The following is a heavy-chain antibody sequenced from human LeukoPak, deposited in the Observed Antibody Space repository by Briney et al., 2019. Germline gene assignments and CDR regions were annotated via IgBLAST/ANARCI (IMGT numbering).Heavy chain of an antibody. Sequence: GGSLRLSCAASGFTFDDYGMSWVRQAPGKGLEWVSGINWNGGSTGYADSVKGRFTISRDNAKNSLYLQMNSLRAEDTAVFYCARDLTTVVSPGKYYGMDVWGQGTTVTVSS. CDR1: GFTFDDYG. CDR2: INWNGGST. D-gene: IGHD4-23*01. CDR3: ARDLTTVVSPGKYYGMDV. J-gene: IGHJ6*02. V-gene: IGHV3-20*04.